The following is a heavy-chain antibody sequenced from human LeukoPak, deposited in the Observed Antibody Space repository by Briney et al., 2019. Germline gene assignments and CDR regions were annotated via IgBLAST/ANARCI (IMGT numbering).Heavy chain of an antibody. CDR1: GFTFSDYY. D-gene: IGHD2-8*02. CDR2: IFPSGGEI. J-gene: IGHJ4*02. Sequence: GGSLRPSCAASGFTFSDYYMSWIRQAPGKGLEWVSSIFPSGGEIHYADSVRGRFTISRDNSKSTLSLQMNSLRAEDTAIYYCATYRQVLLSFESWGQGTLVTVSS. V-gene: IGHV3-11*01. CDR3: ATYRQVLLSFES.